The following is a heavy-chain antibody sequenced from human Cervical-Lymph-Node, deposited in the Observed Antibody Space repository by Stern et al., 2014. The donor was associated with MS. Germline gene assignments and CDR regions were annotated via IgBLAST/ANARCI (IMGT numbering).Heavy chain of an antibody. CDR1: GYSISSGYY. Sequence: QVQLQESGPGLVKPSETLSLTCTVSGYSISSGYYWGWIRQPPGKGLEWIGSIYHSGSTFYDPSLKSRVTISVYPSKNQFSLKPRSVTAADTAVYYCARELGGSSHFEYWGQGTLVTVSS. CDR3: ARELGGSSHFEY. V-gene: IGHV4-38-2*02. J-gene: IGHJ4*02. D-gene: IGHD1-26*01. CDR2: IYHSGST.